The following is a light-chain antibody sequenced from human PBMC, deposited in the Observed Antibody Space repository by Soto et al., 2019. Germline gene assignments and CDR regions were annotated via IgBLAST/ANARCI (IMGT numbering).Light chain of an antibody. V-gene: IGKV3-11*01. J-gene: IGKJ5*01. CDR3: QQRSDWPPT. CDR1: QSLRNY. Sequence: ENVLTQSPATLSLSPGDTATLSCRATQSLRNYLAWYQQKLGQAPRLLIYDASKRATGIPARFSGSGSGTDFTLIISSLEPEDFAVYFCQQRSDWPPTFGQGTRLEIK. CDR2: DAS.